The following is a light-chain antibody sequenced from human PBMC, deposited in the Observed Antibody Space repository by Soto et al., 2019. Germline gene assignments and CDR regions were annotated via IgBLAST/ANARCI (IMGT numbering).Light chain of an antibody. CDR1: QGIRND. Sequence: DIRMTQSPCSLSASVGDRVTITCRASQGIRNDLGWYQQKPGKAPKRLIYAASSLQSGVPSRFSGSGSGTEFTLTISGLQPEDFAVYYCQQYNNWPPWTFGQGTKVDIK. CDR3: QQYNNWPPWT. J-gene: IGKJ1*01. V-gene: IGKV1-17*01. CDR2: AAS.